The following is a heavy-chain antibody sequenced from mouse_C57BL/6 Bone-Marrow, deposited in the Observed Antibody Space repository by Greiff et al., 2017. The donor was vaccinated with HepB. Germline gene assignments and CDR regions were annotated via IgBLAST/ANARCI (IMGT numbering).Heavy chain of an antibody. D-gene: IGHD1-1*01. CDR3: VSPHYGSSFAY. Sequence: EVQGVESGGGLVQPKGSLKLSCAASGFSFNTYAMNWVRQAPGKGLEWVAGIRSKSNNYATYYAVSVKDRFTISRDDSESMLYLQMNNLKAEDTAMYYCVSPHYGSSFAYWGQGTLVTVSA. CDR2: IRSKSNNYAT. J-gene: IGHJ3*01. CDR1: GFSFNTYA. V-gene: IGHV10-1*01.